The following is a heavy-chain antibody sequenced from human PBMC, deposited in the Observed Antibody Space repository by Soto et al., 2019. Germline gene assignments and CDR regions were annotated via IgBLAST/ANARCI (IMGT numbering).Heavy chain of an antibody. V-gene: IGHV4-59*01. CDR1: GGSISSYY. D-gene: IGHD6-19*01. J-gene: IGHJ4*02. CDR3: ARDRYSNGWLDY. CDR2: IYYSGST. Sequence: PSATLSLTCLVSGGSISSYYWSWIRQPPGKGLEWIGYIYYSGSTNYNPSLKSRVTISVDTSNDQFSLNLSSVTAADTAVYYCARDRYSNGWLDYWGQGTLVTVSS.